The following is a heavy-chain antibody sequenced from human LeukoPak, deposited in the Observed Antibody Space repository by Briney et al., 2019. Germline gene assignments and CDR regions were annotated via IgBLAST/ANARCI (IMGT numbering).Heavy chain of an antibody. J-gene: IGHJ4*02. CDR2: IYYSGST. Sequence: SSQTLSLTCTVSGGSISSGDYYWSWIRQPPGKGLEWIGYIYYSGSTYYNPSLKSRVTISVDTSKNQFSLKLSSVTAADTAVYYCARGADSSSSGIDYWGQGTLVTVSS. CDR1: GGSISSGDYY. D-gene: IGHD6-6*01. V-gene: IGHV4-30-4*01. CDR3: ARGADSSSSGIDY.